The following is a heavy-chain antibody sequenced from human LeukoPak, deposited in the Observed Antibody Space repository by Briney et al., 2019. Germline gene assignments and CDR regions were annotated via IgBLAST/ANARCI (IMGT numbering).Heavy chain of an antibody. V-gene: IGHV3-7*01. D-gene: IGHD3-16*01. CDR2: IKQDGSEK. CDR3: ARANMITFPGAFGY. Sequence: PGGSLRLSCAASGFTFSSYWMSWVRQAPGKGLEWVANIKQDGSEKYYVDSVKGRFTISRDNAKNSLYLQMNSLRAEDTAAYYCARANMITFPGAFGYWGQGTLVTVSS. J-gene: IGHJ4*02. CDR1: GFTFSSYW.